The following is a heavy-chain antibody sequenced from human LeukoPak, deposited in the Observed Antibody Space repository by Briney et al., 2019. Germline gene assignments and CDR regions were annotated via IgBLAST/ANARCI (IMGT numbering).Heavy chain of an antibody. CDR1: GDSINSGNSH. V-gene: IGHV4-30-4*01. J-gene: IGHJ4*02. Sequence: SETLSLTCTVSGDSINSGNSHWTWIRQPPGKGLEWLGSVYDSWNNYYNPSLESRITMSVNTSKNQYSLELSSVIAADTAVYYCASYFVGNGGRGYWGQGALVTVSS. D-gene: IGHD3-10*02. CDR3: ASYFVGNGGRGY. CDR2: VYDSWNN.